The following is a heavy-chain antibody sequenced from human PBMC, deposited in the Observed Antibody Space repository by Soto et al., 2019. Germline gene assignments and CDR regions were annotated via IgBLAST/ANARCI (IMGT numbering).Heavy chain of an antibody. CDR2: ISSSSSYT. CDR1: GFTFSDYY. D-gene: IGHD3-22*01. CDR3: ARAKDYYDRSDY. J-gene: IGHJ4*02. V-gene: IGHV3-11*06. Sequence: GGSLRLSCAASGFTFSDYYMSWIRQAPGKGLEWVSYISSSSSYTNYADSVKGRFTSSRDNAKNSLYLQMTSLRAEDTAVYYCARAKDYYDRSDYWGQGTLVTVSS.